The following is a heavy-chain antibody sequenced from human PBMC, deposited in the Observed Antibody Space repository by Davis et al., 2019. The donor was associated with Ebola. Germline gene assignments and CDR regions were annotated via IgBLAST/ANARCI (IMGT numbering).Heavy chain of an antibody. CDR3: AISITGTTTDGMDV. Sequence: ASVKVSCKASGYTFTSYGISWVRQAPGQGLEWMGWISAYNGNTNYAQKLQGRVTMTTDTSTSTAYMELRSLRSDDTAVYYCAISITGTTTDGMDVWGQGTTVTVSS. D-gene: IGHD1-7*01. CDR1: GYTFTSYG. CDR2: ISAYNGNT. V-gene: IGHV1-18*01. J-gene: IGHJ6*02.